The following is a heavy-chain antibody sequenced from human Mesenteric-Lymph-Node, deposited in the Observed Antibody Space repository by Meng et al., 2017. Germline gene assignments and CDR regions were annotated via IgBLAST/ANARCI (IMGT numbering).Heavy chain of an antibody. CDR3: ARVNRYCTSSSCYEYFED. Sequence: SVKVSCKASGGTFSSYAISWVRQAPGQGLEWMGGIIPIFGTANYAQKFQGRVTITADKSTSTAYMELSSLRSEDTAVYYCARVNRYCTSSSCYEYFEDWGQGTLVTVSS. J-gene: IGHJ4*02. CDR1: GGTFSSYA. V-gene: IGHV1-69*06. D-gene: IGHD2-2*01. CDR2: IIPIFGTA.